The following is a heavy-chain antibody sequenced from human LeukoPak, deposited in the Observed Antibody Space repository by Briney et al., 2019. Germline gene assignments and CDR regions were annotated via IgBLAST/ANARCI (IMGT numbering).Heavy chain of an antibody. CDR3: ARDRAGSSSWYSYYYYYGMDV. CDR1: GFTFSSYW. Sequence: QTGGSLRLSCAASGFTFSSYWMSWVRQAPGKGLEWVANIKQDGSEKYYVDSVKGRFTISRDNAKNSLYLQMNSLRAEDTAVYYCARDRAGSSSWYSYYYYYGMDVWGQGTTVTVSS. J-gene: IGHJ6*02. D-gene: IGHD6-13*01. V-gene: IGHV3-7*01. CDR2: IKQDGSEK.